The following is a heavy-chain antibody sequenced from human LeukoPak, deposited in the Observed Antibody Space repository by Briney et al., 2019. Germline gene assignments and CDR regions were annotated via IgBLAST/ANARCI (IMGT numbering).Heavy chain of an antibody. J-gene: IGHJ4*02. Sequence: PGGSLRLSCAASGFTFSNYWMHWVRQAPGKGLVWVSRINSDGSSTSYADSVKGRFTISRDNAKNTLYLQMNSLRAEDTAVYYCARVYCSGGSCYSLPDYWGQGTLVTVSS. D-gene: IGHD2-15*01. CDR3: ARVYCSGGSCYSLPDY. V-gene: IGHV3-74*01. CDR1: GFTFSNYW. CDR2: INSDGSST.